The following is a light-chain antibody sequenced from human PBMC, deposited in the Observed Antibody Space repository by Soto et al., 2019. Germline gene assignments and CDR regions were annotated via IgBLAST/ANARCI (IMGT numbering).Light chain of an antibody. CDR2: GTS. J-gene: IGKJ1*01. CDR1: QGIRNN. Sequence: DIQMTQAPAYLFASVVDIVTITWRASQGIRNNLGWYQQKPGKAPKRLIYGTSNLQYGAPSRFSGSGPGKEFTLTSTSLQPEDFATYYGLQHDTSPRTLGQGTKVDI. CDR3: LQHDTSPRT. V-gene: IGKV1-17*01.